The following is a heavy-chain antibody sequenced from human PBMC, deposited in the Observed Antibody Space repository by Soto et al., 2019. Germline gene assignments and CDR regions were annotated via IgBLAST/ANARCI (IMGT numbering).Heavy chain of an antibody. CDR3: ASPGTPAAANYYYYGMDV. J-gene: IGHJ6*02. D-gene: IGHD6-13*01. Sequence: VQLVQSGAEVKKPGSSVNVSCKASGGTFSTYAISWVRQAPGQGLVWLGGIIPIFGPSNYAQKFQGRVTSTADESTSTACLELSSLRSEDTAVYYCASPGTPAAANYYYYGMDVWGQGTTVTISS. V-gene: IGHV1-69*01. CDR1: GGTFSTYA. CDR2: IIPIFGPS.